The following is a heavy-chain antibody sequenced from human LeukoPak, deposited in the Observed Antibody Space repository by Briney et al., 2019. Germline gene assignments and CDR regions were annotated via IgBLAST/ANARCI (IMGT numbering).Heavy chain of an antibody. V-gene: IGHV3-23*01. CDR3: AIVRSGWPIDY. CDR2: ISGSGAST. CDR1: GFTFSTNA. D-gene: IGHD6-19*01. Sequence: GGSLRLSCLTSGFTFSTNAMSWVRQAPGKGLEWISGISGSGASTYYADSVTGRFTISRDNSKNTLYLQMNSLRAEDTAVYYCAIVRSGWPIDYWGQGTLVTVSS. J-gene: IGHJ4*02.